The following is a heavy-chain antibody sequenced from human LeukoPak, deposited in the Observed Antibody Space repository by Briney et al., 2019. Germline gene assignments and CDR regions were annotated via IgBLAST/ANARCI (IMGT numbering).Heavy chain of an antibody. CDR2: IYTSGST. Sequence: SETLSLTCTVSGGSISSYYWSWIRQPAGKGLEWIGRIYTSGSTNYNPSLKSRVTMSVDTSKNQFSLNLSSVTAADTAVYYCARARYDILTGYSDDAFDIWGQGTMVTVSS. CDR1: GGSISSYY. V-gene: IGHV4-4*07. D-gene: IGHD3-9*01. J-gene: IGHJ3*02. CDR3: ARARYDILTGYSDDAFDI.